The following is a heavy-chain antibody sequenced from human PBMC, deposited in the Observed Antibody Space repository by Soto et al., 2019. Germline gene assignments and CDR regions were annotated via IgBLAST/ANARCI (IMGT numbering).Heavy chain of an antibody. CDR3: ARERKQVYGMDV. CDR1: GGTFSSYA. Sequence: SVKVSCKASGGTFSSYAISWVRQAPGQGLEWMGGIIPIFGTANYAQKFQGRVTITADESTSTAYMELSSLRSEDTAVYYCARERKQVYGMDVWGQGTTVTVS. V-gene: IGHV1-69*13. J-gene: IGHJ6*02. CDR2: IIPIFGTA.